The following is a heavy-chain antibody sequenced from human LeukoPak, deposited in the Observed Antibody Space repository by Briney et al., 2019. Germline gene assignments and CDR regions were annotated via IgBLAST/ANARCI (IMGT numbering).Heavy chain of an antibody. CDR1: GFTFSSYE. J-gene: IGHJ5*02. CDR3: AKDWRKALLWFGELFRTENWFDP. Sequence: PGGSLRLSCAASGFTFSSYEMNWVRQAPGKGLEWVAFIRYDGSNKYYADSVKGRFTISRDNSKNTLYLQMNSLRAEDTAVYYCAKDWRKALLWFGELFRTENWFDPWGQGTLVTVSS. V-gene: IGHV3-30*02. D-gene: IGHD3-10*01. CDR2: IRYDGSNK.